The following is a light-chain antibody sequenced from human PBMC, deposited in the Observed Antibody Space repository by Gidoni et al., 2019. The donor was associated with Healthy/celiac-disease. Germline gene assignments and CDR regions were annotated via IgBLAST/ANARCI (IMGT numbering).Light chain of an antibody. CDR2: CAS. CDR3: QQYNSWPFT. Sequence: EVEMTQSPATLSVSPGERATLSCIASQSISSNLAWYQQKPGQAPRLLIYCASTRATGIPARFSGSGSGTDFTLTISSLQSEDFAVYYCQQYNSWPFTFGPGTKVDIK. V-gene: IGKV3-15*01. J-gene: IGKJ3*01. CDR1: QSISSN.